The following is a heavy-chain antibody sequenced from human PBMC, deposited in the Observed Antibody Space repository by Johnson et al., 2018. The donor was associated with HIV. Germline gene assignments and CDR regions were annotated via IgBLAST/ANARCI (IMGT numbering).Heavy chain of an antibody. CDR3: ARDQWMAGDAFDI. V-gene: IGHV3-30*04. CDR2: ISYDGGDK. D-gene: IGHD5-24*01. J-gene: IGHJ3*02. Sequence: QVQLVESGGGVVQPGRSLRLSCAASGFTFSSYAMHWVRKAPAKGLEWVAIISYDGGDKDYADSVKGRFTISRDSSKNTLYLQMNSLRAEDTAVYYCARDQWMAGDAFDIWGQGTVVTVSS. CDR1: GFTFSSYA.